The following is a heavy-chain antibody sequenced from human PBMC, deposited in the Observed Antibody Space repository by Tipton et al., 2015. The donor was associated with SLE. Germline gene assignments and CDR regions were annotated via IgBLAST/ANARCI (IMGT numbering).Heavy chain of an antibody. D-gene: IGHD6-19*01. Sequence: TLSLTCAVYGGSFSGYYWSWIRQPPGKGLEWIGEINHSGSTNYNPSLKSRVTISVDTSKNQFSLKLSSVTAADTAVYYCARAQGQWLGPYWYGMGVWGQGTTVTVSS. V-gene: IGHV4-34*01. CDR3: ARAQGQWLGPYWYGMGV. CDR2: INHSGST. J-gene: IGHJ6*02. CDR1: GGSFSGYY.